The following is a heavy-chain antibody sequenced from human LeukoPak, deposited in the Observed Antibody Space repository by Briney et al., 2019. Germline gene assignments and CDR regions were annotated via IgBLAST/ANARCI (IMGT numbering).Heavy chain of an antibody. V-gene: IGHV4-4*07. Sequence: SETLSLTCTVSGGSISSYYWSWIRQPAGKGLEWIGRIYTSGSTNYNPSLKSRVTISVDTSKNQFSLKLSSVTAADTAVYYCARDHGSGRGDYYYGMDVWGQGTTVTVSS. J-gene: IGHJ6*02. CDR1: GGSISSYY. CDR2: IYTSGST. CDR3: ARDHGSGRGDYYYGMDV. D-gene: IGHD3-10*01.